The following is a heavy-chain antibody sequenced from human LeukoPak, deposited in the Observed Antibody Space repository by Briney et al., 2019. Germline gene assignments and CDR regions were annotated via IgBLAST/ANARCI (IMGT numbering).Heavy chain of an antibody. CDR3: ARSGYYYSYFDY. J-gene: IGHJ4*02. CDR1: GGSFSDYD. Sequence: PSETLSLTCSVYGGSFSDYDWSWIRQPPGKGLEWIGNIFYSGSTYYSPSLKSRVTISLDTSRNQFSLKLSSVTAADTAVYYCARSGYYYSYFDYWGQGTLVTVSS. CDR2: IFYSGST. V-gene: IGHV4-34*12. D-gene: IGHD3-22*01.